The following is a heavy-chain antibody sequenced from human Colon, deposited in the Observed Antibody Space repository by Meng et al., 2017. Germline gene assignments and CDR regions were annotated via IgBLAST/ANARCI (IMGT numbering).Heavy chain of an antibody. D-gene: IGHD2-21*01. J-gene: IGHJ4*02. Sequence: GESLKISCKGSGDRFTTYWIGWARQMPGKGLEWMGIICPDDSDTQYSPTFQGQVTISADKSTNTDYLQWSSLKASDTAMYFCGGRARDTRYYGDFDWGQGTRVTVSS. CDR2: ICPDDSDT. CDR1: GDRFTTYW. V-gene: IGHV5-51*01. CDR3: GGRARDTRYYGDFD.